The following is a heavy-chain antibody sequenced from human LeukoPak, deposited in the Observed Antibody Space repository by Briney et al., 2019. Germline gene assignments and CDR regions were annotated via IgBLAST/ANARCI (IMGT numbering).Heavy chain of an antibody. CDR2: IKHKAHSYTT. J-gene: IGHJ4*02. V-gene: IGHV3-72*01. D-gene: IGHD4-17*01. Sequence: GGSLRLSCAASGFTFSDHYMDWVRQAPGKGLEWVGRIKHKAHSYTTEYAASVKGRFTISRDDSKSSLYLQMNSLKIEDTAVYYCARGPVFYGDYPPAYWGQGTLVTVSS. CDR1: GFTFSDHY. CDR3: ARGPVFYGDYPPAY.